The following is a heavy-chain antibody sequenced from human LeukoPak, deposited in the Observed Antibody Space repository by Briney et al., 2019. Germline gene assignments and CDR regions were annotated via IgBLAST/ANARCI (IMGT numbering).Heavy chain of an antibody. CDR2: IYYSGST. V-gene: IGHV4-59*01. CDR3: ARAVIAVAGDYFDY. D-gene: IGHD6-19*01. Sequence: SETLSLTCTVSGGSISSYYWSWIRQPPGKGLEWIGYIYYSGSTNYNPSLKSRVTISVDTSKNQFSLKLSSVTAGDTAVYYCARAVIAVAGDYFDYWGQGTLVTVSS. CDR1: GGSISSYY. J-gene: IGHJ4*02.